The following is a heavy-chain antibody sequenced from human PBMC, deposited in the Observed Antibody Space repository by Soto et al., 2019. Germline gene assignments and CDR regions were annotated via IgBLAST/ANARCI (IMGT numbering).Heavy chain of an antibody. CDR2: IYATGTT. V-gene: IGHV4-4*07. J-gene: IGHJ5*02. Sequence: PSETLSLTCTVSGASISGFSWTWIRNSAGKGLEWIGRIYATGTTDYNPSLKSRVMMSVDTSKKQFPLKLRSVTAADTAVYYCVRDGTKTLRDWFDPWGQGISVTVSS. CDR1: GASISGFS. CDR3: VRDGTKTLRDWFDP. D-gene: IGHD1-1*01.